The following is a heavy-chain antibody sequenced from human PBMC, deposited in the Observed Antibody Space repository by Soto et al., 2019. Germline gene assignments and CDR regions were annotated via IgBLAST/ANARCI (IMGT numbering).Heavy chain of an antibody. V-gene: IGHV1-3*01. CDR2: INAGNGNT. J-gene: IGHJ4*02. D-gene: IGHD6-19*01. Sequence: ASVKVSCKASGYTFTSYAMHWVRQAPGQRLEWMGWINAGNGNTKYSQKFQGRVTITRDTSASTAYMELSSLRSEDTAVYYCARGRPPLAGTDYFDYWGPGTMVPV. CDR3: ARGRPPLAGTDYFDY. CDR1: GYTFTSYA.